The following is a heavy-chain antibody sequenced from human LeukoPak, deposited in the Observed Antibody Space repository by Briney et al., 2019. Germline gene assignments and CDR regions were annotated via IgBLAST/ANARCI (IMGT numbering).Heavy chain of an antibody. V-gene: IGHV3-21*01. Sequence: GGSLRLSCAASGFTFSSYSMNWVRQAPGKGLEWVSSISSSSSYIYYADSVKGRFTISRDNAKNSLYLQMNSLRAEDTAVYYCARDYPLYDILTGYHPDYFDYWGQGTLVTVSS. CDR1: GFTFSSYS. CDR2: ISSSSSYI. J-gene: IGHJ4*02. CDR3: ARDYPLYDILTGYHPDYFDY. D-gene: IGHD3-9*01.